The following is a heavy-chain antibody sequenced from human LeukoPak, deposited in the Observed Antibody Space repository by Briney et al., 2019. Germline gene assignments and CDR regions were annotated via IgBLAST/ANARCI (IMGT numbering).Heavy chain of an antibody. CDR3: GTGPRNDGEDD. V-gene: IGHV3-74*01. CDR1: GFTFSSYW. Sequence: GGSLRPSCAASGFTFSSYWMHWVRQAPGKGLVWVSRINTDGSSTNYADSVKGRFTISRDNAKNTLYLQMNSLRAEDSAVYYCGTGPRNDGEDDWGQGTLVTVSS. D-gene: IGHD1-1*01. CDR2: INTDGSST. J-gene: IGHJ4*02.